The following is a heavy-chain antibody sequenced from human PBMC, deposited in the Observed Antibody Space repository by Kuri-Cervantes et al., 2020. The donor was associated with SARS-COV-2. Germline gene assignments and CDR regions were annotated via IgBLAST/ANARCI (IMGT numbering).Heavy chain of an antibody. V-gene: IGHV3-30-3*01. Sequence: SCAASGFTFSSYAMHWVRQAPGKGLEWVAVISYDGSNKYYADSVKGRFTISRDNSKNTLYLQMNSLRAEDTAVYYCARDSGSWIQLYYGMDVWGQGTTVTVSS. CDR2: ISYDGSNK. J-gene: IGHJ6*02. CDR1: GFTFSSYA. D-gene: IGHD5-18*01. CDR3: ARDSGSWIQLYYGMDV.